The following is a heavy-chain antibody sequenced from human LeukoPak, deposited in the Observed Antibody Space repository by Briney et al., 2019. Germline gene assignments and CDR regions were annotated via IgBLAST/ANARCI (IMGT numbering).Heavy chain of an antibody. J-gene: IGHJ3*02. CDR2: TYYSGTT. D-gene: IGHD6-19*01. CDR3: ARHLGVAVAADAFDI. CDR1: GGSIRSYY. V-gene: IGHV4-59*08. Sequence: SETLSLTCTVSGGSIRSYYWSWIRQPPGKGLEWIGYTYYSGTTKYNPSLKSRVTISADTSKNQFSLKLRSLTAADTAVYYCARHLGVAVAADAFDIWGQGTMVTVSS.